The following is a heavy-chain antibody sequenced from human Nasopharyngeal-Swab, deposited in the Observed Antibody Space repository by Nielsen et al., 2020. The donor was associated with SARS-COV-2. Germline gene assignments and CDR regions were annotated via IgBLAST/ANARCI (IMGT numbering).Heavy chain of an antibody. V-gene: IGHV5-10-1*01. CDR3: ARGRPSSGSSAYYYYGMDV. CDR1: GYTFTSYW. CDR2: IDPSDSYT. D-gene: IGHD1-26*01. Sequence: GGSLRLSCKGSGYTFTSYWISWVRQMPGKGLEWMGRIDPSDSYTNYNPSFQGRVTISVDKSISTAYLQWSSLKASDTAMYYCARGRPSSGSSAYYYYGMDVWGQGTTVTVSS. J-gene: IGHJ6*02.